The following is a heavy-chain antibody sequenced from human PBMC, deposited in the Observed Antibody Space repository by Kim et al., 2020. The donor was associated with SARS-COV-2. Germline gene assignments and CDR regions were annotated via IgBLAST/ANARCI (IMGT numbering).Heavy chain of an antibody. CDR3: ARVYSTIENY. J-gene: IGHJ4*02. V-gene: IGHV1-2*06. Sequence: ASGKVSCKASGYSFTGYYLHWVRQAPGQGLEWMGRINPDSGGTNYAQKFQGRVTMTRDTSISTDFMELTGRRSDDTAVYYCARVYSTIENYWGQGTLVT. CDR2: INPDSGGT. D-gene: IGHD3-3*01. CDR1: GYSFTGYY.